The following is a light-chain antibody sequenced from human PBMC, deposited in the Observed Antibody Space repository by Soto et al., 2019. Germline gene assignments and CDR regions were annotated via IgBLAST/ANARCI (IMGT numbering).Light chain of an antibody. J-gene: IGLJ1*01. CDR3: SSYTNINTGAGV. CDR2: EVT. CDR1: SGDIGSYNR. V-gene: IGLV2-14*01. Sequence: QSALTQPASVSGSPGQSITISCTGTSGDIGSYNRVSWYQQHPGKAPKLIIYEVTDRPSGVSNRFSDSKSGNTASLTISGLQAEDEAEYYCSSYTNINTGAGVFGTGTKVTVL.